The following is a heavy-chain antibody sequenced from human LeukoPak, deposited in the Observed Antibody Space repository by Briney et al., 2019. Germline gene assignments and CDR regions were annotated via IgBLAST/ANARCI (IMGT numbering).Heavy chain of an antibody. CDR1: GGTFSSYA. J-gene: IGHJ4*02. V-gene: IGHV1-69*06. Sequence: ASVKVSCKASGGTFSSYAISWVRQAPGQGLEWMGGIIPIFDTANYAQKFQGRVTITADKSTSTAYMELSSLRSEDTAVYYCARSSIIAAAGPYYFDYWGQGTLVTVSS. CDR3: ARSSIIAAAGPYYFDY. D-gene: IGHD6-13*01. CDR2: IIPIFDTA.